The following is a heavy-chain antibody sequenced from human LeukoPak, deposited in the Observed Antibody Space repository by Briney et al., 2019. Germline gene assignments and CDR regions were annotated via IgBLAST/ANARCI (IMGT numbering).Heavy chain of an antibody. D-gene: IGHD3-10*01. CDR1: GXSFSGYY. CDR2: INHSGST. CDR3: ARGGYYGSGSYYNPPGY. Sequence: SETLSLTCAVYGXSFSGYYWSWIRQPPGKGLEWIGEINHSGSTNYNPSLKSRVTISVDTSKNQFSLKLSSVTAADTAVYYCARGGYYGSGSYYNPPGYWGQGTLVTVSS. J-gene: IGHJ4*02. V-gene: IGHV4-34*01.